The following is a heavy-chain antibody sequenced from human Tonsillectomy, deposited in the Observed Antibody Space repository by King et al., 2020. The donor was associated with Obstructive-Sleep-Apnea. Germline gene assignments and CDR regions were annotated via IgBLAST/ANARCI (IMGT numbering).Heavy chain of an antibody. Sequence: VQLVESGGGVVQPGRSLRLSCAASGFTFSSYGMHWVRQAPGKVLGWVAVISYDGRNKYYADSVKGRFTISRDNSKNTLYLQMNSLRAEDTAVYYCAKPPDCGGDCYYFDYWGQGTLVTVSS. CDR2: ISYDGRNK. D-gene: IGHD2-21*02. J-gene: IGHJ4*02. V-gene: IGHV3-30*18. CDR3: AKPPDCGGDCYYFDY. CDR1: GFTFSSYG.